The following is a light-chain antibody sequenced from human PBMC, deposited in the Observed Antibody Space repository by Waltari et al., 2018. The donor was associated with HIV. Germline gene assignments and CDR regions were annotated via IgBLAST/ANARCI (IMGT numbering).Light chain of an antibody. CDR1: QSIFYNSNNKNH. CDR2: WAS. V-gene: IGKV4-1*01. CDR3: QQYFTSPVT. J-gene: IGKJ2*01. Sequence: DIVMTQSPDSLAVSLGERATINCKSSQSIFYNSNNKNHLAWYQQKPGQPPKLLIYWASTRESGVPDRFSGSGSGTYFTLTISSLQAEDVAVYYCQQYFTSPVTFGQGTKLEIK.